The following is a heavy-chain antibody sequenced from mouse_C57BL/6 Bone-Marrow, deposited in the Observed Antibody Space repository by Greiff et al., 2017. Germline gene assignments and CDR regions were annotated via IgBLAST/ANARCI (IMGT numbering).Heavy chain of an antibody. J-gene: IGHJ2*01. CDR1: GYTFTSYW. CDR2: IEPNSGGN. CDR3: ARGGDGPKGVFDY. D-gene: IGHD2-3*01. Sequence: VQLQQPGAELVKPGASVKLSCKASGYTFTSYWMHWVKQRPGRGLEWIGRIEPNSGGNKYNEKFKSKATLTVDKPSSTAYMQLSSLTSEDSAVYYCARGGDGPKGVFDYWGQGTTRTVSS. V-gene: IGHV1-72*01.